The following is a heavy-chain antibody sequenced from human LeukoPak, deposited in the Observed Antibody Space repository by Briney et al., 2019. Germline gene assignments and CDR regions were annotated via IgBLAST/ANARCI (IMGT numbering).Heavy chain of an antibody. D-gene: IGHD5-12*01. J-gene: IGHJ5*02. CDR2: ISGSGAGI. CDR1: GFIFSTYA. CDR3: AKQGHSGYDLNWLDP. V-gene: IGHV3-23*01. Sequence: GGSLRLSCAASGFIFSTYAMSWVRLAPGKGLEWVSGISGSGAGIYYADSVKGRFTISRDNSRNTLYLQMNSLRAEDTAVYYCAKQGHSGYDLNWLDPWGQGTLVTVS.